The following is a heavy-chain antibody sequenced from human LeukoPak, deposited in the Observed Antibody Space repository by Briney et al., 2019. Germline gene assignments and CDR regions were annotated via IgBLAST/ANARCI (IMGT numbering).Heavy chain of an antibody. CDR2: VFHSGST. D-gene: IGHD2-2*01. J-gene: IGHJ4*02. Sequence: SETLSLTCTVSGYSISSGRYWGWIRQPPGKGLEWIGGVFHSGSTYYNPSLKSRVTISVDTSKNQFSLNLRSVTAADTAMYFCAGSLSTAGIDYWGQGTLVTVSS. CDR1: GYSISSGRY. V-gene: IGHV4-38-2*02. CDR3: AGSLSTAGIDY.